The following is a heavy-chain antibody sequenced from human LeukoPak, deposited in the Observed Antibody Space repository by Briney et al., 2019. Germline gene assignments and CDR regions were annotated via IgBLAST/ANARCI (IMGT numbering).Heavy chain of an antibody. V-gene: IGHV5-51*01. CDR3: ARPREMATIDFDY. CDR2: IYPGDSDT. J-gene: IGHJ4*02. Sequence: GESLKISCKGSGYSFSSYWIGWVRQMPGKGLEWMGIIYPGDSDTRYSPSFQGQVTISADKSISTAYLQWSSLKASDTAMYYCARPREMATIDFDYWGQGTLVTVSS. D-gene: IGHD5-24*01. CDR1: GYSFSSYW.